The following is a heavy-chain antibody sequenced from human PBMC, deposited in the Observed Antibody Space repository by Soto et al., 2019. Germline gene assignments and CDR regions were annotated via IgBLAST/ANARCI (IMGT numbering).Heavy chain of an antibody. CDR2: ISSSSSYT. CDR3: ARQGYCSGGSCPDY. CDR1: GFTFSDYS. J-gene: IGHJ4*02. D-gene: IGHD2-15*01. V-gene: IGHV3-11*05. Sequence: QVQLVESGGGLVQPGGSLRLSCAASGFTFSDYSMSWIRQAPGKGLEWVSYISSSSSYTNYADSVKGRFTISRDNAKNSLYLQMNSLRAEDTAVYYCARQGYCSGGSCPDYWGQGTLVTVSS.